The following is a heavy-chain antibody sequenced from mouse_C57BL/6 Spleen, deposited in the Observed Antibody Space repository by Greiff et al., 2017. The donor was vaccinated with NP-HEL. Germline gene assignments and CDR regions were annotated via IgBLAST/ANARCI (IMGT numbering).Heavy chain of an antibody. V-gene: IGHV1-26*01. J-gene: IGHJ2*01. CDR3: ARDSDY. CDR1: GYTFTDYY. Sequence: EVQLQQSGPELVKPGASVKISCKASGYTFTDYYMNWVKQSHGKSLEWIGDINPNNGGTSYNQKFKGKATLTVDKSSSTAYMELRSLTSEDSAVYYCARDSDYWGKGTTLTVSS. CDR2: INPNNGGT.